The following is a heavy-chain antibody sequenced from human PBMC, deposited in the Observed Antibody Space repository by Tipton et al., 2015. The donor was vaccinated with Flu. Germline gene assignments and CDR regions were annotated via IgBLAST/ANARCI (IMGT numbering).Heavy chain of an antibody. J-gene: IGHJ4*02. D-gene: IGHD6-13*01. CDR2: ISWNSGNI. CDR3: AKDVIRAGAAVGTGLDY. V-gene: IGHV3-9*01. CDR1: GFNFDDYA. Sequence: SLRLSCTGSGFNFDDYAMYWVRQPPGKGLEWVSGISWNSGNIGYADSVRGRFAVSRDNAKNSLYLQMNSLRPEDTALYYCAKDVIRAGAAVGTGLDYWGQGTLVTVSS.